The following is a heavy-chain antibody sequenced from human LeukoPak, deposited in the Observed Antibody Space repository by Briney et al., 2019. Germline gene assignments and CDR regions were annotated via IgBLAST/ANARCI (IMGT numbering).Heavy chain of an antibody. D-gene: IGHD3-16*01. Sequence: GGSLRLSCAASGFTVTGTYMAWVRQAPGMGLDWVSVIYSGGTTYNADCVKGRFSISRDDSNNTLYLQMNNLRAEDTAVYYCAKMGGPWGQGTLVTVSS. J-gene: IGHJ5*02. V-gene: IGHV3-53*01. CDR3: AKMGGP. CDR1: GFTVTGTY. CDR2: IYSGGTT.